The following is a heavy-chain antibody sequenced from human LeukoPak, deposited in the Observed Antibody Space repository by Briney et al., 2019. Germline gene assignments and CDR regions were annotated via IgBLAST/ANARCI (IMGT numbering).Heavy chain of an antibody. CDR1: GFTFSIYS. CDR3: AREPRHYGSGIPEGMDV. J-gene: IGHJ6*04. V-gene: IGHV3-48*01. CDR2: ISSSSSTI. Sequence: GGSLRLSCAASGFTFSIYSMNWVRQAPGKGLEWVSYISSSSSTIYYADSVKGRFTISRDNSKNSLYLQMNNLRAEDTAVYYCAREPRHYGSGIPEGMDVWGKGTTVTVSS. D-gene: IGHD3-10*01.